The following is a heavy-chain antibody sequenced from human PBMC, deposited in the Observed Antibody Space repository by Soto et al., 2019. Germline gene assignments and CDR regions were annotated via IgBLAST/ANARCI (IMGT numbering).Heavy chain of an antibody. CDR1: GGSISSGGYY. J-gene: IGHJ3*02. Sequence: SETLSLTCTVSGGSISSGGYYWSWIRQHSGKGLEWIGYIYYSGSTYYNPSLKSRVTISVDTSKNQFSLKLSSVTAADTAVYYCARDRYYYDSSGYQAGKADDAFDIWGQGTMVTVSS. V-gene: IGHV4-31*03. D-gene: IGHD3-22*01. CDR2: IYYSGST. CDR3: ARDRYYYDSSGYQAGKADDAFDI.